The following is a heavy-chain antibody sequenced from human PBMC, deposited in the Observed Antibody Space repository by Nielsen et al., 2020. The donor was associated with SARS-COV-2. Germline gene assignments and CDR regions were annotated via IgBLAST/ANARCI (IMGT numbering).Heavy chain of an antibody. CDR2: IKQDGSEK. Sequence: GGSPRLSCAASGFTFSSYWMSWVRQAPGKGLEWVANIKQDGSEKYYVDSVKGRFTISRDNAKNSLYLQMNSLRAEDTAVYYCAKEDPITIFGVVIIEGVDYWGQGTLVTVSS. D-gene: IGHD3-3*01. J-gene: IGHJ4*02. CDR3: AKEDPITIFGVVIIEGVDY. V-gene: IGHV3-7*05. CDR1: GFTFSSYW.